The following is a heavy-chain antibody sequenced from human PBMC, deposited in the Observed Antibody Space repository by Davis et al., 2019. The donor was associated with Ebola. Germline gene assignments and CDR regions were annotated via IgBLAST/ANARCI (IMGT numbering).Heavy chain of an antibody. CDR1: GGSISSYY. V-gene: IGHV4-59*01. CDR2: IYYSGSS. CDR3: ARVRYDFWNGYYTGNWFDP. D-gene: IGHD3-3*01. Sequence: SETLSLTCTVSGGSISSYYWSWIRQLPGNGLERIGYIYYSGSSNYNPSLKSRVTISVDTAKNQFSLKLSSVTAADPAVYYFARVRYDFWNGYYTGNWFDPWGQGTLVTVSS. J-gene: IGHJ5*02.